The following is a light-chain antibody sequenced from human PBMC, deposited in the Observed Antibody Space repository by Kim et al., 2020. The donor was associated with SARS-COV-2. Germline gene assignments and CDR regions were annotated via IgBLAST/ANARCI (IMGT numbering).Light chain of an antibody. J-gene: IGKJ4*01. CDR1: QSVSSSY. CDR3: QQYGSSH. CDR2: GAS. Sequence: EIVLTQSPGTLSLSPGERATLPCRASQSVSSSYLAWYQQKPGQAPRLLIYGASSRATGIPDRFSGSGSGTDFTLTISRLEPEDFAVYYCQQYGSSHFGGGTKVDIK. V-gene: IGKV3-20*01.